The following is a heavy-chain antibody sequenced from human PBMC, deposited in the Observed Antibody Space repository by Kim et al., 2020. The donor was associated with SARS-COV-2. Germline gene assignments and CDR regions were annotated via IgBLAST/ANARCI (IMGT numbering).Heavy chain of an antibody. J-gene: IGHJ6*02. Sequence: GGSLRLSCVASGFTISSHTMTWVRQTPGKGLEWVSSISGTSTYIYYADLVKGRLTVSRDNAKNSLYLQINSLRAEDTAVYSWARSNWDYYNGMDVWGQGTTVTVSS. CDR1: GFTISSHT. CDR2: ISGTSTYI. V-gene: IGHV3-21*01. CDR3: ARSNWDYYNGMDV. D-gene: IGHD3-16*01.